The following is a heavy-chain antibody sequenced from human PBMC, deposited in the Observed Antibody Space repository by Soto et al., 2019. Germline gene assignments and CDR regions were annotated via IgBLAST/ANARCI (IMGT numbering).Heavy chain of an antibody. D-gene: IGHD6-13*01. V-gene: IGHV3-9*01. J-gene: IGHJ3*02. CDR1: RFTFDDYA. Sequence: GGSLRLSWASSRFTFDDYAMHWVRQAPGKGLEWVSGISWNSGSIGYADSVKGRFTISRDNAKNSLYLQMNSLRAEDTALYYCAKDMSGIAAAASAFDIWGQGTMVTVSS. CDR2: ISWNSGSI. CDR3: AKDMSGIAAAASAFDI.